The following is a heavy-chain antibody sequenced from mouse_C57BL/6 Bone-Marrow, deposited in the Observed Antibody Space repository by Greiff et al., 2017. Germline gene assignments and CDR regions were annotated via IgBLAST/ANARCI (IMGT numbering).Heavy chain of an antibody. CDR3: ARGGDYDVDCYSDV. J-gene: IGHJ1*03. CDR2: IYPRSGNT. V-gene: IGHV1-81*01. Sequence: QVHVKQSGAELARPGASVKLSCTASGYTFTSYGISWVRQRTGQGLEWIGEIYPRSGNTYYTEKLKGKATLTADKSSSTAYMELRSLTSEDTAVYFCARGGDYDVDCYSDVWGTGTSVTVSS. D-gene: IGHD2-4*01. CDR1: GYTFTSYG.